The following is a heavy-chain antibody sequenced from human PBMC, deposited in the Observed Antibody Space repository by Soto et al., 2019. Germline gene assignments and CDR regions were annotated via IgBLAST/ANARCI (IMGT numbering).Heavy chain of an antibody. D-gene: IGHD6-13*01. CDR1: GGSISSGDYY. Sequence: QVQLQESGPGLVKASQTVSFTCTVSGGSISSGDYYCSWIRQPPGKGLEWIGYIYYSGSTYYNPSLKSRVTLCEDTSKNQLSLKLSSATSADTAVYYCASAEGLAPAGTVDDWGQGTLVIVSS. CDR2: IYYSGST. J-gene: IGHJ4*02. CDR3: ASAEGLAPAGTVDD. V-gene: IGHV4-30-4*01.